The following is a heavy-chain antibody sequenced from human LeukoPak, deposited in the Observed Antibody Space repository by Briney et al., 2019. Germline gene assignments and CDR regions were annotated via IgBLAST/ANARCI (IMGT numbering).Heavy chain of an antibody. J-gene: IGHJ4*02. V-gene: IGHV3-30*03. CDR1: GFTFSSYG. CDR3: ARGGPGYYLDY. Sequence: GGSLRLSCAASGFTFSSYGMHWVRQAPGKGLEWVAVISYDGSNKYYADSVKGRFTISRDNSKNTLYLQMNSLRAEDTAVYYCARGGPGYYLDYRGQGTLVTVSP. CDR2: ISYDGSNK.